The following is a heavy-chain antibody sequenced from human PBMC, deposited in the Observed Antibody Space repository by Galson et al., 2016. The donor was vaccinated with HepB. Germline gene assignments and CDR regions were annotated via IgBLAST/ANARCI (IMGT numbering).Heavy chain of an antibody. D-gene: IGHD5/OR15-5a*01. CDR3: ASRGAIGSDFDY. V-gene: IGHV1-69*13. CDR1: GGTFSTYA. CDR2: IIPISGKA. J-gene: IGHJ4*02. Sequence: SVKVSCKASGGTFSTYAISWVRQAPGQGLEWMGGIIPISGKADYAQKFQGRVTITADESTSSSYMELSSLRAEDTAVYYCASRGAIGSDFDYWGQGTLVTVSS.